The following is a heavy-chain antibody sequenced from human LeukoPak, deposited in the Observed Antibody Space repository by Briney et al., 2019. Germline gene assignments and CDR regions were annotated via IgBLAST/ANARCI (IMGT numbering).Heavy chain of an antibody. CDR3: ARGRRDGYTLYYMDV. J-gene: IGHJ6*03. CDR2: IYHSGST. CDR1: GYSISSGYY. Sequence: SETLSLTCTVSGYSISSGYYWGWIRQPPGKGLEWIGSIYHSGSTYYNPSLKSRVTTSVDTSKNPFSLKLSSVTAADTAVYYCARGRRDGYTLYYMDVCGKGTKVTVSS. V-gene: IGHV4-38-2*02. D-gene: IGHD5-24*01.